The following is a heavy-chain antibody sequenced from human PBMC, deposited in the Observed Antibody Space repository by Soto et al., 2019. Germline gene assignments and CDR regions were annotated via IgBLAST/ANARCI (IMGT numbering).Heavy chain of an antibody. CDR1: GFTLRSHR. CDR2: IDTDGGGT. CDR3: ATVFDL. J-gene: IGHJ5*02. V-gene: IGHV3-74*01. Sequence: EVQLVESGGGLVQPGGSLRVSCAASGFTLRSHRIHWVRQVPGKGLEWDSRIDTDGGGTSYADSVKGRFTISTDNAKNTVNLQMNGLRGEDTAVYYCATVFDLWGQGTLVTVSS.